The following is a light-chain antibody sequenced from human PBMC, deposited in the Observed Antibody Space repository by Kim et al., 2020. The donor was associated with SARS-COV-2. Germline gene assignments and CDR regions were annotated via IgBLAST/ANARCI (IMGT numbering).Light chain of an antibody. V-gene: IGLV4-69*01. CDR1: SGNSSYA. Sequence: ASVKLTCTLGSGNSSYAIAWHQQQPEKGPRYLMKLNSDGSHSKGDGIPDRFSGSSSGAARYLTISSLQSEDEADYYCQTWGTGIGVFGGGTKLTVL. CDR3: QTWGTGIGV. CDR2: LNSDGSH. J-gene: IGLJ3*02.